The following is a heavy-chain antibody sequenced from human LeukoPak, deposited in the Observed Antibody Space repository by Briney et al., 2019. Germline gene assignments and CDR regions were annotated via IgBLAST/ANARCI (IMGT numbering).Heavy chain of an antibody. D-gene: IGHD3-22*01. CDR1: GGSISSYY. Sequence: SSETLSLTCTVSGGSISSYYWSWIRQPAGKGLEWIGRIYTSGSTNYNPSLKSRVTMSVDTSKNQFSLKLSSVTAADTAVYYCARQKLLYYYDSSVPLDYWGQGTLVTVSS. CDR3: ARQKLLYYYDSSVPLDY. CDR2: IYTSGST. V-gene: IGHV4-4*07. J-gene: IGHJ4*02.